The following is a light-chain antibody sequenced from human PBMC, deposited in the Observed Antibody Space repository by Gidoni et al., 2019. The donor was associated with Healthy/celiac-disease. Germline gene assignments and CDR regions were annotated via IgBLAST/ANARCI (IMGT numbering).Light chain of an antibody. J-gene: IGKJ1*01. Sequence: EIVSTQAQGTLSLSPGERATLSCRASQSVISSYVAWYQQKPGQPPRLLFYGSSSRATGIPDRFSGSGSWTDFTLTISRLDPEDFAVYYFQQYCSSRWPFXQXTKVEIK. CDR2: GSS. V-gene: IGKV3-20*01. CDR3: QQYCSSRWP. CDR1: QSVISSY.